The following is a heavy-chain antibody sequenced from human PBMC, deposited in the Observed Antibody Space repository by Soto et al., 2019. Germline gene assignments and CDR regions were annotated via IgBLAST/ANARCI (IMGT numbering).Heavy chain of an antibody. J-gene: IGHJ4*02. V-gene: IGHV4-30-4*01. CDR1: GGSTSSDNY. D-gene: IGHD3-16*01. CDR2: IYYSGNT. CDR3: AREGGESSDGLYYFDS. Sequence: SETLSLTCTVSGGSTSSDNYWSWIRQPPGKGLEWIGHIYYSGNTDYNPSLKSRLAISIDTSKNQFSLKLSSVTAADTAVYFCAREGGESSDGLYYFDSWGQGSLVTVSS.